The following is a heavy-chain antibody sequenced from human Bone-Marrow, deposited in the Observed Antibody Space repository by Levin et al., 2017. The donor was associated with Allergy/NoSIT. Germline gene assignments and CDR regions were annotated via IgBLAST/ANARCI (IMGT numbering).Heavy chain of an antibody. V-gene: IGHV7-4-1*02. CDR2: INTHTETP. D-gene: IGHD2/OR15-2a*01. CDR3: ARLGCTTITCYGDKIES. Sequence: PGGSLRLSCKASEYSFGTFAVTWVRQAPGQGLEWVGWINTHTETPTYAQGFAGRFGLSVDTSVGTAYLQISNLEAEDSAVYYCARLGCTTITCYGDKIESWGQGTLVTVSS. CDR1: EYSFGTFA. J-gene: IGHJ4*02.